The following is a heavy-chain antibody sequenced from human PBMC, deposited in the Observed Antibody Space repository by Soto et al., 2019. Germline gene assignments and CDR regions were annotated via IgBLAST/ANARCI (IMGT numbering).Heavy chain of an antibody. CDR1: GGSISSSSYY. CDR2: IYYSGST. CDR3: ARRGAQGGRVDAFDI. V-gene: IGHV4-39*01. J-gene: IGHJ3*02. Sequence: SETLSLTCTVSGGSISSSSYYWGWIRQPPGKGLEWIGSIYYSGSTYYNPSLKSRVTISVDTSKNQFSLKLSSVTAADTAVYYCARRGAQGGRVDAFDIWGQGTMVTVSS. D-gene: IGHD3-16*01.